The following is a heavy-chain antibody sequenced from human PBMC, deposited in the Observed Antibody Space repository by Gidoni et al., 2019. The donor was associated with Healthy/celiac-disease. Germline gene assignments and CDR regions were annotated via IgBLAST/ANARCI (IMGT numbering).Heavy chain of an antibody. J-gene: IGHJ4*02. V-gene: IGHV3-48*02. D-gene: IGHD3-3*01. CDR2: ISSSSSTI. Sequence: EVQLVESGGGLVQPGGSLRLSCAAPGFTFSSYSMNWVRQAPGKGLEWVSYISSSSSTIYYADSVKGRFTISRDNAKNSLYLQMNSLRDEDTAVYYCAREYDFWSGYPFDYWGQGTLVTVSS. CDR3: AREYDFWSGYPFDY. CDR1: GFTFSSYS.